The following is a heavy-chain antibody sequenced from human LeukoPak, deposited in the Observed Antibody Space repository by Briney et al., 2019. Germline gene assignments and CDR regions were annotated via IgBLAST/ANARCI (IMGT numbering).Heavy chain of an antibody. V-gene: IGHV3-23*01. CDR1: GFTFSSSA. D-gene: IGHD6-13*01. Sequence: GGSLRLSCAASGFTFSSSAMSWVRQAPGRGLEWVSSFSSSDDSTYYADSVRGRFTISGDNSKNTLYLQMNSLRAEDTAVYYCARLTADGRLYFVDWGPGTLVTVSS. J-gene: IGHJ4*02. CDR2: FSSSDDST. CDR3: ARLTADGRLYFVD.